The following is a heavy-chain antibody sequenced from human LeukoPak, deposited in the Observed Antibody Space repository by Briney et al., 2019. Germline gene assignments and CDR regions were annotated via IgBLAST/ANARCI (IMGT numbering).Heavy chain of an antibody. J-gene: IGHJ3*02. D-gene: IGHD3-10*01. Sequence: ASVKVSCKASGYTFTGYYMHWVRQAPGQGLEWMGWINPNSGGTNYAQKFQGRVTMTRDTSISTAYMELSRLRSDDTAVYYCARDSHLWFGGGMNAFDIWGQGTMVTVSS. V-gene: IGHV1-2*02. CDR3: ARDSHLWFGGGMNAFDI. CDR2: INPNSGGT. CDR1: GYTFTGYY.